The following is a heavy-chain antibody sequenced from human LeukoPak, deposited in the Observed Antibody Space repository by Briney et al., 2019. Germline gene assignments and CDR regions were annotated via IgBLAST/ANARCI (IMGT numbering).Heavy chain of an antibody. Sequence: GGSLRLSCAASGFTFSNAWMSWVRQAPGKGLEWVGRIKSKTDGGTTDYAAPVEGRFTISRDDSKNTLYLQMNSLKTEDTAVYYCTTGRGNCSGGSCYSTSDAFDIWGQGTMVTVSS. V-gene: IGHV3-15*01. J-gene: IGHJ3*02. CDR1: GFTFSNAW. D-gene: IGHD2-15*01. CDR2: IKSKTDGGTT. CDR3: TTGRGNCSGGSCYSTSDAFDI.